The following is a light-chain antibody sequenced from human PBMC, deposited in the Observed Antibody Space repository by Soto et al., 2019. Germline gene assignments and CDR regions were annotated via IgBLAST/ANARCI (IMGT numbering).Light chain of an antibody. J-gene: IGKJ5*01. CDR2: GAS. V-gene: IGKV3-20*01. CDR3: QQYGSSPPIT. Sequence: EIVLTQSPGTLSLSPGERATLSCRASQSVSNNYLAWYQQKPGQAPRLIIYGASSRATGIPDRFSGSGSGTDFTLTISRLEPEDFAVYYCQQYGSSPPITCGQGTRLEIK. CDR1: QSVSNNY.